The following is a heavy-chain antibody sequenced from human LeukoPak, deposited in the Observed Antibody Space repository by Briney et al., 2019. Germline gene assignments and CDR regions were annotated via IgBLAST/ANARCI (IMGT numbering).Heavy chain of an antibody. Sequence: GASVNVSCKASGYTFTGYYMHWVRQAPGQGLEWMGWINPNSCSTKYAQKFHGRVTMTRETSITTAYLELSRLRCDDKAVYYCARTNSYYDFWSDHYNWFDPWGQGTLVTVSS. V-gene: IGHV1-2*02. CDR3: ARTNSYYDFWSDHYNWFDP. J-gene: IGHJ5*02. D-gene: IGHD3-3*01. CDR1: GYTFTGYY. CDR2: INPNSCST.